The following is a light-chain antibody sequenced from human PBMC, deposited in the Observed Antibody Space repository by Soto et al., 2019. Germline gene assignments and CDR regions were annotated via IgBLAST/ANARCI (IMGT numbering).Light chain of an antibody. CDR2: ATS. Sequence: DIQITQSPSTLSASVGDRVTITCRASQSIGRWLAWYQQKPGKAPKLLIYATSSLQSGVPSRFSGSGSGTDFTLTISSLQPEDFANYDCQQSYSTPTGTFCQGTKVDIK. CDR1: QSIGRW. CDR3: QQSYSTPTGT. V-gene: IGKV1-39*01. J-gene: IGKJ1*01.